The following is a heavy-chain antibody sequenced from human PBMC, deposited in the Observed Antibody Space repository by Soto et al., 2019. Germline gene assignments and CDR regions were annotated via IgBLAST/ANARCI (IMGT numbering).Heavy chain of an antibody. V-gene: IGHV3-48*02. Sequence: GGSLRLSCAASGFTFSSYSMNWVRQAPGKGLEWVSYISSSSSTIYYADSVKGRFTISRDNAKNSLYLQMNSLRDEDTAVYYCASLGYSYGPDAFDIWGQGTMVTVSS. CDR3: ASLGYSYGPDAFDI. D-gene: IGHD5-18*01. CDR1: GFTFSSYS. J-gene: IGHJ3*02. CDR2: ISSSSSTI.